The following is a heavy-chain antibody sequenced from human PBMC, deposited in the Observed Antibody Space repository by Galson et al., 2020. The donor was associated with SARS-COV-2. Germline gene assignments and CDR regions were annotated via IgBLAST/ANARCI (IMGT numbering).Heavy chain of an antibody. V-gene: IGHV3-23*01. CDR2: ISGSGGST. CDR1: GFTFSSYA. Sequence: GGSLRLSCAASGFTFSSYAISWVRQAPGKGLEWVSAISGSGGSTYYADSVKGRFTISRDNSKNTLYLQMNSLRAEDTAVYYCAKDWAYGSGSYDAFDIWGQGTMVTVSS. CDR3: AKDWAYGSGSYDAFDI. J-gene: IGHJ3*02. D-gene: IGHD3-10*01.